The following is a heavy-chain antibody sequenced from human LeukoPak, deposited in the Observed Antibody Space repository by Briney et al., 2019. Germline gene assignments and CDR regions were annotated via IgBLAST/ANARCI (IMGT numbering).Heavy chain of an antibody. CDR2: INHSGST. D-gene: IGHD4-17*01. V-gene: IGHV4-39*07. J-gene: IGHJ5*02. CDR1: GGSISSSSYY. CDR3: ARGRSTVTRTNWFDP. Sequence: SETLSLTCTVSGGSISSSSYYWSWIRQPPGKGLEWIGEINHSGSTNYNPSLKSRVTISVDTSKNQFSLKLSSVTAADTAVYYCARGRSTVTRTNWFDPWGQGTLVTVSS.